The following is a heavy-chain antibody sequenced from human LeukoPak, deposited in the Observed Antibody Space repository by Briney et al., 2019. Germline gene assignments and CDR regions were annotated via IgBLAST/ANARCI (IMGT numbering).Heavy chain of an antibody. CDR2: ISSGSTYT. CDR3: AREAKVVAH. CDR1: GFTFSDHY. D-gene: IGHD2-15*01. Sequence: KSGGSLRLSCEVSGFTFSDHYMSWIRQAPGKRLEWVSYISSGSTYTNYADSVEGRFTISRDNAKNSLYLQMNSLRAEDTAVYYCAREAKVVAHWGQGTMVTVSS. J-gene: IGHJ3*01. V-gene: IGHV3-11*06.